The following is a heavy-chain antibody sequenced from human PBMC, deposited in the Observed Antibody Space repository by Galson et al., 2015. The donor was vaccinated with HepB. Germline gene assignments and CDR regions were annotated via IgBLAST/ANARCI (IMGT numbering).Heavy chain of an antibody. V-gene: IGHV1-3*01. CDR1: GYTFTSYA. J-gene: IGHJ4*02. CDR2: INAGNGNT. D-gene: IGHD2-15*01. Sequence: SVKVSCKASGYTFTSYAMHWVRQAPGQRLEWMGWINAGNGNTKYSQKFQGRVTITRDTSASTAYMELSSLRSEDTAVYYCARDQGGIVVVVAGADYWGQGTLVTVSS. CDR3: ARDQGGIVVVVAGADY.